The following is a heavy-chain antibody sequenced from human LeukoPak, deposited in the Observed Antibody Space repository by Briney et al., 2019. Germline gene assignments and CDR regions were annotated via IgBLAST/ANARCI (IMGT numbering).Heavy chain of an antibody. CDR2: IIPIFGTA. J-gene: IGHJ4*02. Sequence: GASVKVSCKASGGTFSSYAISWVRQAPGQGLEWMGGIIPIFGTANYAQKSQGRVTITADESTSTAYMELSSLRSEDTAVYYCARDRQAAPGGNMEYWGQGTLVTVSS. D-gene: IGHD4-23*01. CDR1: GGTFSSYA. CDR3: ARDRQAAPGGNMEY. V-gene: IGHV1-69*01.